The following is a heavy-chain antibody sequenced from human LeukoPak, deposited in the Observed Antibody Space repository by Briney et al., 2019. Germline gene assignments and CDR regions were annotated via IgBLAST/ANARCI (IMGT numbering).Heavy chain of an antibody. V-gene: IGHV3-48*01. CDR2: ISSSSSTI. D-gene: IGHD6-19*01. J-gene: IGHJ5*02. CDR1: GFTFSSYG. CDR3: ARVRGYSSGWYPGWFDP. Sequence: PGGSLRLSCAASGFTFSSYGMNWVRQAPGKGLEWVSYISSSSSTIYYADSVKGRFTISRDNAKNSLYLQMNSLRAEDTAVYYCARVRGYSSGWYPGWFDPWGQGTLVTVSS.